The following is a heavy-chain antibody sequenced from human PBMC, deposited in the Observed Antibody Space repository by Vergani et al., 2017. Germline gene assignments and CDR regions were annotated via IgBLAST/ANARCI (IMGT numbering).Heavy chain of an antibody. Sequence: QVQLVQSGAEVKKPGASVKVSCKASGYTFTSYYMHWVRQAPGQGLEWMGIINPSGGSTSYAQKFQGRVTMTRDTSTSTVYIELSSLRSEDTAVYYCGYGSGSYYFPVDYWGQGTLVTVSS. J-gene: IGHJ4*02. CDR3: GYGSGSYYFPVDY. CDR2: INPSGGST. CDR1: GYTFTSYY. D-gene: IGHD3-10*01. V-gene: IGHV1-46*01.